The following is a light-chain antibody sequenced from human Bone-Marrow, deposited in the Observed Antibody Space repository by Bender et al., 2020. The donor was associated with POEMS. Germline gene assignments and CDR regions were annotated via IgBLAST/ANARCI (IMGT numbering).Light chain of an antibody. Sequence: QSALTQPPSASGSPGQSVTISCTGTSSDIGGYNYVSWYQQHPGKAPKLMIYDVSDRPSGVSDRFSGSKSGNTASLTITGLQAEDEADYYCSSYTSRSTDVLFGGGTKLTVL. V-gene: IGLV2-14*01. J-gene: IGLJ2*01. CDR2: DVS. CDR1: SSDIGGYNY. CDR3: SSYTSRSTDVL.